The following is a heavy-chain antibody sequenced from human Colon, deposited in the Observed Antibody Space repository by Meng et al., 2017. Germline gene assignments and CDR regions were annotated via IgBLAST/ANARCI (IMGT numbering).Heavy chain of an antibody. J-gene: IGHJ6*02. CDR1: GFTFSSYA. CDR3: AKPDYDILTGYRNYYYGMDV. Sequence: GESLKISCAASGFTFSSYAMSWVRQAPGKGLEWVSAISGSGGSTYYADSVKGLFTISRDNSKNTLYLQMNSLRAEDTAVYYCAKPDYDILTGYRNYYYGMDVWGQGTTVTVSS. CDR2: ISGSGGST. V-gene: IGHV3-23*01. D-gene: IGHD3-9*01.